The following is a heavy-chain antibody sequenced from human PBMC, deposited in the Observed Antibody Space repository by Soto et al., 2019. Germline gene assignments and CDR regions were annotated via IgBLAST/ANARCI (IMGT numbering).Heavy chain of an antibody. CDR3: VKAPGRDSVYHFFLDD. V-gene: IGHV3-30*18. J-gene: IGHJ4*01. Sequence: QVQLVESGGGVVQPGTSLRLSCEAFGFTFSSHDMHWVRQAPGKGPEWVADISDDGSKKYYRDSVKGRFAISRDNSKNTLYLQMNSLRPEDTALYSCVKAPGRDSVYHFFLDDWGQGTLVIVSS. CDR2: ISDDGSKK. D-gene: IGHD3-22*01. CDR1: GFTFSSHD.